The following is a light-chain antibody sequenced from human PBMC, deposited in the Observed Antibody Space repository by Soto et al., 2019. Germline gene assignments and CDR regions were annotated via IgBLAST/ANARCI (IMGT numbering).Light chain of an antibody. CDR1: SGHRSYI. CDR3: ETWDSNTRV. V-gene: IGLV4-60*03. CDR2: LEGSGGY. Sequence: QPVLTQSSSASASLGSSVKLTCTLSSGHRSYIIAWHQQQPGKAPRSLMKLEGSGGYNKGSGVPDRFSGSSSGADRYLTISNLQSEDEADYYCETWDSNTRVFGGGTKLTVL. J-gene: IGLJ3*02.